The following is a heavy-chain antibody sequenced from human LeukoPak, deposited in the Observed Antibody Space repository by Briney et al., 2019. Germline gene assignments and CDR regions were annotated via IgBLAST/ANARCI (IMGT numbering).Heavy chain of an antibody. J-gene: IGHJ6*03. D-gene: IGHD3-10*01. CDR3: ARDHLWFGESTPVWRVARETNYYYYMDV. CDR1: GYSFTGHY. V-gene: IGHV1-46*01. Sequence: ASVKVSCKASGYSFTGHYMHWVRQAPGQGLEWMGVINPRGTSTIYAEKFQCRIIMTRDFSTTTDYMKLRSLRSDDRAVYYCARDHLWFGESTPVWRVARETNYYYYMDVWGKGTTVTVSS. CDR2: INPRGTST.